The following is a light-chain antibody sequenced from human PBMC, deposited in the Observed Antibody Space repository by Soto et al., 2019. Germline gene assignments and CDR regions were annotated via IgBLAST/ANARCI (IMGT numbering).Light chain of an antibody. CDR2: DVT. V-gene: IGLV2-14*01. CDR3: CSYTTSNTRQIV. Sequence: QSALTQPASVSGSPGQSITISCTGTSSDVGGYNYVSWYQQQPGKAPKFMIYDVTNRPSGVSNRFSGSKSGNTASLTISGLQAEDVADYYCCSYTTSNTRQIVFGTGTKVTVL. CDR1: SSDVGGYNY. J-gene: IGLJ1*01.